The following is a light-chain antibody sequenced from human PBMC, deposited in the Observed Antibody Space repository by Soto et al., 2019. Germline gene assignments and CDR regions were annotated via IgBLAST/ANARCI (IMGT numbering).Light chain of an antibody. CDR3: LQDFTYPWT. V-gene: IGKV1-6*01. CDR2: AAS. Sequence: AIQMTQSPSSLSASVGDRVTITCRASQGVRDNLGWYRQRPGKAPELLIFAASTSQGDVPSRFSGSASGTDFTLTISSLQPEDSATYYCLQDFTYPWTFGQGTKVDIK. CDR1: QGVRDN. J-gene: IGKJ1*01.